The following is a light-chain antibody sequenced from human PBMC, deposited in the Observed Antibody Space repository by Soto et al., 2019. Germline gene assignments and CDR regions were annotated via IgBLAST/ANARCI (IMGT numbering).Light chain of an antibody. CDR1: QSISNH. CDR3: QQYNSYPWT. CDR2: AAS. Sequence: DIPMTQSPSSLSASVEDRVIITCRASQSISNHLNWYQQKPGKAPKLLIFAASSLQSGVPSRFSGSGSGTDFALTITSLQAEDFATYYCQQYNSYPWTFGQGTKVDI. J-gene: IGKJ1*01. V-gene: IGKV1-39*01.